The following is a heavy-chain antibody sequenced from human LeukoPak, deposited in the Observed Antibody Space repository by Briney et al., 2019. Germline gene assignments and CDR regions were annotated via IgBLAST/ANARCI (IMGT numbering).Heavy chain of an antibody. CDR3: ARQGVTAAENNYFYYYMDF. J-gene: IGHJ6*03. Sequence: ASVKVSCKASGYTFPNCGITWVRHAPGQGLEWMGWISPNSGNTKSAQKFQGRVTMTTDTSTSTAYMELRSLRSDDTAVYYCARQGVTAAENNYFYYYMDFWGKGTTVTVSS. V-gene: IGHV1-18*01. CDR1: GYTFPNCG. D-gene: IGHD6-13*01. CDR2: ISPNSGNT.